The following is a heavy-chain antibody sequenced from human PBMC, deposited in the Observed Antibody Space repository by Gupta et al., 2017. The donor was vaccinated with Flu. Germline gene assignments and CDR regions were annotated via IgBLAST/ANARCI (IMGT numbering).Heavy chain of an antibody. Sequence: FTFTNYVMGWVRQAPGKGLEWVSAISGSGYITHDGDSVKGRFTISRGKAKNTLYLHMKRLRGEDTAVYYWATGERTSGWEDWGQGTLVTVSS. CDR2: ISGSGYIT. CDR3: ATGERTSGWED. J-gene: IGHJ4*02. D-gene: IGHD6-19*01. CDR1: FTFTNYV. V-gene: IGHV3-23*01.